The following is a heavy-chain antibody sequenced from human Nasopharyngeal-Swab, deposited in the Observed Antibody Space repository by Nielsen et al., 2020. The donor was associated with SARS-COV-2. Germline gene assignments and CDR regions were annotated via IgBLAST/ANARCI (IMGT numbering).Heavy chain of an antibody. Sequence: VRQMPGKGLEWVSAISGSGGSTYYADSVKGRFTISRDNSKNTLYLQMNSPRAEDTAVYYCAKDLVVVITPNGMDVWGQGTTVTVSS. CDR2: ISGSGGST. D-gene: IGHD3-22*01. J-gene: IGHJ6*02. CDR3: AKDLVVVITPNGMDV. V-gene: IGHV3-23*01.